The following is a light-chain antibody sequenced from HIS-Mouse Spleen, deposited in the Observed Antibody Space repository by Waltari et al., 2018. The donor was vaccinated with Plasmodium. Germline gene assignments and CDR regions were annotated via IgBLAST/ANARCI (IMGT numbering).Light chain of an antibody. CDR2: EDN. J-gene: IGLJ3*02. CDR1: ALPKKY. CDR3: YSTDSSGNHRV. V-gene: IGLV3-10*01. Sequence: SYELTQPPSVSLSPGQTARITCSGDALPKKYASLYQQKSGQAPVLGIYEDNKRPSGIPERFSGSSSGTMATLTISGAQVEDEADYYCYSTDSSGNHRVFGGGTKLTVL.